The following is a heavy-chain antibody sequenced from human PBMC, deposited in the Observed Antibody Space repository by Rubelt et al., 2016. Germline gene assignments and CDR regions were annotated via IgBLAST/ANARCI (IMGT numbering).Heavy chain of an antibody. CDR2: FYYSGRP. CDR1: GGSISSSSYY. J-gene: IGHJ4*02. Sequence: QLQLQESGPGLVKPSETLSLTCTVSGGSISSSSYYWGWIRQPPGKGLEWIGSFYYSGRPYYNPSLKSRVTISVDTSKNQFSLKLSSVTAADTAVYYCARRGAIFGVVIYFDYWGQGTLVTVSS. D-gene: IGHD3-3*01. CDR3: ARRGAIFGVVIYFDY. V-gene: IGHV4-39*01.